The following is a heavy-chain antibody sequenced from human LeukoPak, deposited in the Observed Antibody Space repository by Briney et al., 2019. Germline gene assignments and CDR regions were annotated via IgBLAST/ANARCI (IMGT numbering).Heavy chain of an antibody. J-gene: IGHJ4*02. CDR2: IYSGGST. CDR1: GFTVISNY. CDR3: ARDRGAAAGTFEY. D-gene: IGHD6-13*01. Sequence: PGRSLRLSCAASGFTVISNYVSWVRQAPGKGLEWVSVIYSGGSTYYADSVKGRFTISRDNSKNTLYLQMNSLRAEDTAVYYCARDRGAAAGTFEYWGQGTLVTVSS. V-gene: IGHV3-66*01.